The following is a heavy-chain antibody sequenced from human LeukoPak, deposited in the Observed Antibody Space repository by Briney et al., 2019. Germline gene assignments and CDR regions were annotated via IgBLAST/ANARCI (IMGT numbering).Heavy chain of an antibody. CDR2: ISGSGGST. D-gene: IGHD3-22*01. CDR3: AKELAPKYYYDSSGYTDY. CDR1: GFTFSSYA. J-gene: IGHJ4*02. V-gene: IGHV3-23*01. Sequence: PGGSLRLSCAASGFTFSSYAMSWVRQAPGKGLEWVSAISGSGGSTYYADSVKGRFTISRDNSKNTLYLQMNSLRAEDTAVYYCAKELAPKYYYDSSGYTDYWGQGTLVTVSS.